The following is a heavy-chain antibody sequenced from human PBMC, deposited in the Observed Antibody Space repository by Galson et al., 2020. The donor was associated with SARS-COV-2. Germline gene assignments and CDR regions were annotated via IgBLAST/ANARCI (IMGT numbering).Heavy chain of an antibody. J-gene: IGHJ4*02. Sequence: GGSLRLSCAASGFTFSSYGMHWVRQAPGKGLEWVAVIWYDGSNKYYADSVKGRFTISRDNSRNTLYLQMNSLRAEDTAVYYCARDNLYYYDSSGYYELGYWGQGTLVTVSS. CDR3: ARDNLYYYDSSGYYELGY. D-gene: IGHD3-22*01. CDR1: GFTFSSYG. CDR2: IWYDGSNK. V-gene: IGHV3-33*01.